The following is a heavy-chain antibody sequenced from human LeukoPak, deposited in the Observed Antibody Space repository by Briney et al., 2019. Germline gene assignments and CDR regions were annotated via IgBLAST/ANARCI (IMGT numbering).Heavy chain of an antibody. D-gene: IGHD2-15*01. CDR3: ASSCSGNSCYSLDDALDI. Sequence: ASMKVSCKTSGYTFTSYTISWVRQAPGQGLEWMGRISTYNGNTNYVQKLQGRVTMTTDTSTTTAYMELRSLRSDDKAVYYCASSCSGNSCYSLDDALDIWGQGTMVTVSS. V-gene: IGHV1-18*01. CDR2: ISTYNGNT. CDR1: GYTFTSYT. J-gene: IGHJ3*02.